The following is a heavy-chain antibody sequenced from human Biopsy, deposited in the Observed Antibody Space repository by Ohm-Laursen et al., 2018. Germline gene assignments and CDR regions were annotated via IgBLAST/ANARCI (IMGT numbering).Heavy chain of an antibody. CDR1: GYPVSTGYY. CDR2: IFHTGTT. CDR3: ARGRLRAVARFDY. J-gene: IGHJ4*02. D-gene: IGHD6-19*01. Sequence: LSLTCAVSGYPVSTGYYWGWIRQPPGKGLEWIGSIFHTGTTYYNPSLKSRVTISVDTSKNQFSLKLSSVTAADTAVYYCARGRLRAVARFDYWGQGTLVTVSS. V-gene: IGHV4-38-2*01.